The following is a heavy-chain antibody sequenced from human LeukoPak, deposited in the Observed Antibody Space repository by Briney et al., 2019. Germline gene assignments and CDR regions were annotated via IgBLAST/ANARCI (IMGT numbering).Heavy chain of an antibody. CDR1: GFTFSSYG. Sequence: GGSLRLSCAASGFTFSSYGMHWVRQAPGKGLEWVAVISYDGSNKYYADSVKGRFTISRDNSKNTLYLQMNSLRAEDTAVYYCARSVYYDSSGSDYWGQGTLVTVSS. V-gene: IGHV3-30*03. D-gene: IGHD3-22*01. CDR2: ISYDGSNK. CDR3: ARSVYYDSSGSDY. J-gene: IGHJ4*02.